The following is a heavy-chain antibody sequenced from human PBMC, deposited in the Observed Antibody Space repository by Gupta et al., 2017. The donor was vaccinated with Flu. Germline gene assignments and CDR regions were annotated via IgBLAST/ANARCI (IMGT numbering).Heavy chain of an antibody. D-gene: IGHD1-1*01. CDR1: GYY. CDR3: AREVLYDRTNGNTFDS. CDR2: ISHSGRT. J-gene: IGHJ4*02. V-gene: IGHV4-34*01. Sequence: GYYWSWSRQSPGKGLEWIGEISHSGRTNYNPALKSRVTISVDTSKNQFSLNLNSVTAADTAIYYCAREVLYDRTNGNTFDSWDQGTLVTVSS.